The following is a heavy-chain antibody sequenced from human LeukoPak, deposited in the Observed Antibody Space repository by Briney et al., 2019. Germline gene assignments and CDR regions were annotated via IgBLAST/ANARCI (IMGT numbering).Heavy chain of an antibody. Sequence: GGSLRLSCAASGFTFSNYAMNWVRHAPGKGLEWVSTMTGSGRNTYYADSVKGRFTISRDNSNNTLHLQMNSLRAEDTAVYFCATNYYDSSGYYPDFDHWGQGALVTVSS. CDR1: GFTFSNYA. D-gene: IGHD3-22*01. CDR3: ATNYYDSSGYYPDFDH. J-gene: IGHJ4*02. CDR2: MTGSGRNT. V-gene: IGHV3-23*01.